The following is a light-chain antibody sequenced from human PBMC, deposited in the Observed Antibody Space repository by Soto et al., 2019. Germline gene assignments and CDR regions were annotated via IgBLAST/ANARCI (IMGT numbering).Light chain of an antibody. CDR2: DDN. J-gene: IGLJ1*01. V-gene: IGLV1-51*01. CDR1: SSNIGGNS. Sequence: QSVMTQPPSVSAAPGQKVTISCSGSSSNIGGNSVSWYQQLPGTAPKLLIYDDNKRPSGIPDRFSGSKSGTSATLVITGFQTGDEADYYCCSYAGSYADVFGTGTKLTVL. CDR3: CSYAGSYADV.